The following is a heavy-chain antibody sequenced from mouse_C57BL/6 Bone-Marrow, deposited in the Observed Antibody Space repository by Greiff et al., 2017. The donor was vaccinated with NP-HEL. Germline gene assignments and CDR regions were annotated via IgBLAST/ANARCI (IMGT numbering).Heavy chain of an antibody. CDR3: ARGLWLRRGAWFAY. J-gene: IGHJ3*01. CDR2: INPSSGYT. Sequence: QVHVKQSGAELAKPGASVKLSCKASGYTFTSYWMHWVKQRPGQGLEWIGYINPSSGYTKYNQKFKDKATLTADKSSSTAYMQLSSLTYEDSAVYYCARGLWLRRGAWFAYWGQGTLVTVSA. CDR1: GYTFTSYW. D-gene: IGHD2-2*01. V-gene: IGHV1-7*01.